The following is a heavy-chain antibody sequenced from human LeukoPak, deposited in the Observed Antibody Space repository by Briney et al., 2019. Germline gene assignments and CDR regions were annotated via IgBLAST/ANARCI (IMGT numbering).Heavy chain of an antibody. J-gene: IGHJ5*02. D-gene: IGHD4-17*01. V-gene: IGHV4-59*08. CDR3: ARRTTVTPNWFDP. CDR1: GGPISTYQ. Sequence: SETLSLTCTVSGGPISTYQWSWIRQRPGKGLEWIGYIYYTGSTNYNPSLRSRVTISLDTSKNQFSLRVNSVTAADTAVYYCARRTTVTPNWFDPWGQGTLVTVSS. CDR2: IYYTGST.